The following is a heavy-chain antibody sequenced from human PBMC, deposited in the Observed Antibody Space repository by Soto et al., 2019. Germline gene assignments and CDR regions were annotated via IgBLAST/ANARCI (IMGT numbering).Heavy chain of an antibody. CDR3: ARDAGAYCGGDCPGVFDY. CDR2: ISSSGSTI. J-gene: IGHJ4*02. D-gene: IGHD2-21*02. V-gene: IGHV3-48*03. Sequence: GGSLRLSCAASGFTFSSYEMNWVRQAPGKGLEWVSYISSSGSTIYYADSVKGRFTISRDNAKNSLYLQMNSLRAEDTAVYCCARDAGAYCGGDCPGVFDYWGQGTLVTVSS. CDR1: GFTFSSYE.